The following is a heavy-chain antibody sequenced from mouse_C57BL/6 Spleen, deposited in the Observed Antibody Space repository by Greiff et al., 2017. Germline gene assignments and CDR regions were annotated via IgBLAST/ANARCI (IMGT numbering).Heavy chain of an antibody. Sequence: VQLQQPGAELVKPGASVKMSCKASGYTFTSYWITWVKQRPGQGLEWIGDIYPGSGSTNYNEKFKSKATLTVDTSSSTAYMQLSSLTSEDSAVYYCARTHYYGSDGDFDYWGQGTTLTVSS. CDR3: ARTHYYGSDGDFDY. J-gene: IGHJ2*01. CDR1: GYTFTSYW. D-gene: IGHD1-1*01. CDR2: IYPGSGST. V-gene: IGHV1-55*01.